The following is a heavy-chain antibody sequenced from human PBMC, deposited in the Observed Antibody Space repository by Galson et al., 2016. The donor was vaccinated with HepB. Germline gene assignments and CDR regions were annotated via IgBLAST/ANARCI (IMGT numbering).Heavy chain of an antibody. J-gene: IGHJ6*02. CDR1: GFTVSTNY. Sequence: SLRLSCAASGFTVSTNYMSWVRQAPGKGLEWVSVIYSSGSTYYADSVKGRFTFSRDNSKNTLYLQMNSLRAEDTAVYYCAREYYGMDVWGQGTTVSVSS. V-gene: IGHV3-53*01. CDR2: IYSSGST. CDR3: AREYYGMDV.